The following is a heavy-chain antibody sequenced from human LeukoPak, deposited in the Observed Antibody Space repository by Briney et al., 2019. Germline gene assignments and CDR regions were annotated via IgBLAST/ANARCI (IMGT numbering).Heavy chain of an antibody. D-gene: IGHD6-19*01. CDR3: ARVNSSGWAY. Sequence: PSETLSLTCTVSGGSISDYSWSWIRQPPGKGLEWIGNIYYSGSANHNPSLKSRVTISRDTSKNQFSLKLTSVTTADTAVYYCARVNSSGWAYWGQGTLVTVSS. CDR2: IYYSGSA. CDR1: GGSISDYS. V-gene: IGHV4-59*01. J-gene: IGHJ4*02.